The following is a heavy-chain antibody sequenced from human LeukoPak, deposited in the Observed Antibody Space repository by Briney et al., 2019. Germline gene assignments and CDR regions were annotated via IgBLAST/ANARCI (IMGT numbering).Heavy chain of an antibody. D-gene: IGHD6-13*01. CDR1: GFTFGDYA. CDR3: ARGESSIAAAGKANYDY. CDR2: IRSKAYGGTT. Sequence: GGSLRLSCTASGFTFGDYAMGWFRQAPGKGLEWVGFIRSKAYGGTTEYAASVKGRFTISRDDSKGIAYLQMNSLRAEDTAVYYCARGESSIAAAGKANYDYWGQGTLVTVSS. J-gene: IGHJ4*02. V-gene: IGHV3-49*03.